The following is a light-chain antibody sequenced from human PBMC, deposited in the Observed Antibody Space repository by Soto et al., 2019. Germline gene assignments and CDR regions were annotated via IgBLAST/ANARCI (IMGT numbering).Light chain of an antibody. V-gene: IGLV1-47*01. J-gene: IGLJ1*01. CDR3: AAWDDSLSEV. CDR2: RND. CDR1: SSNIGSNH. Sequence: QSVLTQPPSASGTPGQRVTVSCSGSSSNIGSNHVYWYQQLPGTAPKLLIYRNDQRPSGVPDRFSGSKSGTSASLAISGLRSEDEADYYGAAWDDSLSEVFGTGTKLTVL.